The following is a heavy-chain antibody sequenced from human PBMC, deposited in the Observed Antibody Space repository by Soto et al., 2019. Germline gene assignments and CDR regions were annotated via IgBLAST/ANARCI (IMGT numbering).Heavy chain of an antibody. Sequence: QVQLQQWGAGLLKPSETLSLTCVVYGGSFSGYYWCWIRQPPGKVLEWIGEIKHYGDTNYNPSLKSRVTMSVDTSKNQFSLKLTSGTAADTAMYYCARGGGSYARGFDYWGQGTLVTFSS. CDR1: GGSFSGYY. D-gene: IGHD1-26*01. V-gene: IGHV4-34*01. CDR3: ARGGGSYARGFDY. CDR2: IKHYGDT. J-gene: IGHJ4*02.